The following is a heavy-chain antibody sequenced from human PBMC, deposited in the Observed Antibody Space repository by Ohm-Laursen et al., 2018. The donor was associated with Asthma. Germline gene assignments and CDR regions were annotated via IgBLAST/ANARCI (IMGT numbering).Heavy chain of an antibody. D-gene: IGHD4-17*01. CDR2: ISWNSGSI. CDR3: AKDDYGDYGVDY. CDR1: GFTFDDYA. Sequence: SLRLSCAASGFTFDDYAMHWVRQAPGKGLEWVSGISWNSGSIGYADSVKGRFTISRDNAKNSLYLQMNSLRAEDTALYYCAKDDYGDYGVDYWGQGTLVTVSS. J-gene: IGHJ4*02. V-gene: IGHV3-9*01.